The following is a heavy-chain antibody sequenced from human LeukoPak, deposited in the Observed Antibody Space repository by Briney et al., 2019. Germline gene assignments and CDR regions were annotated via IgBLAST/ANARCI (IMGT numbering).Heavy chain of an antibody. CDR2: IRYDGSNK. J-gene: IGHJ3*01. CDR1: GFTFSSYG. Sequence: GGSLRLSCAASGFTFSSYGMHWVRQAPGKGLEWVAFIRYDGSNKYYADSVKGRFTISRDNSKNTLYLQMNSLRAEGTAVYYCAKDIVVVPAAGAAFDFWGQGTMVTVSS. D-gene: IGHD2-2*01. CDR3: AKDIVVVPAAGAAFDF. V-gene: IGHV3-30*02.